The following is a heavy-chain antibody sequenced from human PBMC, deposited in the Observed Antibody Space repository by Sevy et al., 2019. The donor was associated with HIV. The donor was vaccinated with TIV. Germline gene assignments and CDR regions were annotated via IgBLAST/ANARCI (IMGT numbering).Heavy chain of an antibody. CDR3: TTDSQKRGLSALLDY. CDR1: GFTFSNAW. D-gene: IGHD3-10*01. CDR2: IKSKTDGGTT. Sequence: GGSLRLSCAASGFTFSNAWMSWVRQAPGKGLEWVGRIKSKTDGGTTDYAAPVKGRFTISRDDSKNTLYLQMNSLKTEETAFYCCTTDSQKRGLSALLDYWGQGTLVTVSS. J-gene: IGHJ4*02. V-gene: IGHV3-15*01.